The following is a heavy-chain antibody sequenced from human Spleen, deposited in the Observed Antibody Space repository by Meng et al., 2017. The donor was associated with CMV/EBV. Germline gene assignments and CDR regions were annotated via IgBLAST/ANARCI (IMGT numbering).Heavy chain of an antibody. CDR2: INHIRST. CDR3: ARGPMGRGDY. Sequence: SETLSLTCAVYGGSFSGYSWSWIRQPPGKGLEWIGEINHIRSTNYNPSLKSRVTISVDTSKNQFSLKLSSVTAADTAVYYCARGPMGRGDYWGQGTLVTVSS. J-gene: IGHJ4*02. V-gene: IGHV4-34*01. CDR1: GGSFSGYS. D-gene: IGHD1-26*01.